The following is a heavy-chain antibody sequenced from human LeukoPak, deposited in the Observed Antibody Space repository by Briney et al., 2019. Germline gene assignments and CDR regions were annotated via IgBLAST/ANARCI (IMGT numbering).Heavy chain of an antibody. Sequence: PSETLSLTCTVSGGSISGRSYYWGWIRQPPGRGLDWIGSISYSGSTYYNPSLKSRVTIPVDTSKNQFSLKLSSVTAADTAVYYCATHSSSSWYWFDPWGQGTLVTVSS. CDR1: GGSISGRSYY. D-gene: IGHD6-13*01. J-gene: IGHJ5*02. V-gene: IGHV4-39*01. CDR3: ATHSSSSWYWFDP. CDR2: ISYSGST.